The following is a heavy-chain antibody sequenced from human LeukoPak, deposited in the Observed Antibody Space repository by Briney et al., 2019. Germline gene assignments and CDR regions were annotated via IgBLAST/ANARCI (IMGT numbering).Heavy chain of an antibody. CDR1: GYTFTSYG. D-gene: IGHD2-8*01. J-gene: IGHJ2*01. Sequence: GASVKVSCKASGYTFTSYGISWVRQAPGQGLEWMGWISAYNGNTNYAQKLQGRVTMTTDTSTSTAYMELRSLRSDDTAVYYCARAPGPYCTNGVCRYWYFDLWGRGTLVTVSS. CDR2: ISAYNGNT. V-gene: IGHV1-18*01. CDR3: ARAPGPYCTNGVCRYWYFDL.